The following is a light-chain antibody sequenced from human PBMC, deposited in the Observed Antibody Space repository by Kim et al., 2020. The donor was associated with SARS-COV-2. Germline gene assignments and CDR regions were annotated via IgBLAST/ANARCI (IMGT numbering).Light chain of an antibody. V-gene: IGKV1-5*01. Sequence: DIQMTQSPSTLSAFVGDRVTFTCRASESVHKYLAWYQQRPGNAPKLLIHDASTLETDVPSRFSGSGSGTDFTLTISSLQPDDSATYYCQPYQSYPTCTFGQGTKVDIK. CDR1: ESVHKY. J-gene: IGKJ1*01. CDR2: DAS. CDR3: QPYQSYPTCT.